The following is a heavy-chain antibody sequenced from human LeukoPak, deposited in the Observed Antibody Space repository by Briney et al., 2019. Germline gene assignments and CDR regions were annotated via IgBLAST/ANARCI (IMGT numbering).Heavy chain of an antibody. CDR2: ISGSEGST. Sequence: GGSLRLSCAASGFTFNSHAMNWVRQAPGKGLEWVSAISGSEGSTYYADSVKGRFTISRDNSKNTLYLQMNSLRAEDTAVYHCAKGKGYSSSSSDHWGQGTLVTVSS. J-gene: IGHJ5*02. D-gene: IGHD6-6*01. CDR3: AKGKGYSSSSSDH. CDR1: GFTFNSHA. V-gene: IGHV3-23*01.